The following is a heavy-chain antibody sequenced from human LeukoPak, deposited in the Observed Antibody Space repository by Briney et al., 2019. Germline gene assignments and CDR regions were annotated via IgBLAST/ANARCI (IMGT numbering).Heavy chain of an antibody. V-gene: IGHV4-31*03. J-gene: IGHJ5*02. CDR2: IYYSGST. CDR3: GRGYLGGYSYGRNNWFDP. CDR1: GDSISSGVYY. D-gene: IGHD5-18*01. Sequence: SETLSLTCTVSGDSISSGVYYWSWIRQHPGKGLEWIGYIYYSGSTYYNPSLKSRVTISVDTSRNQFSLKLSSVTAADTAVYYCGRGYLGGYSYGRNNWFDPWGQGTLVTVSS.